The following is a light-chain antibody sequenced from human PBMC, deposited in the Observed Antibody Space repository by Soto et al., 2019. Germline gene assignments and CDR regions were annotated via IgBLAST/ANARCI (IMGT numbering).Light chain of an antibody. Sequence: QSVLTQPASVSGSPGQSLTISCPGTSSDVGAYNYVSWYQQHPGKAPKLLIYDVNKRPSGVPYRFSGSKSGNTASLTISGLQAGDEADYYCCSYAGTYTRVFGTGTKVTVL. CDR1: SSDVGAYNY. V-gene: IGLV2-11*01. CDR2: DVN. CDR3: CSYAGTYTRV. J-gene: IGLJ1*01.